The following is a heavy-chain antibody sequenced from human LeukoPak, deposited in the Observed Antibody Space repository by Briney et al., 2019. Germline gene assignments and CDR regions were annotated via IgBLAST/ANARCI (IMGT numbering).Heavy chain of an antibody. CDR1: GFSFSTYE. J-gene: IGHJ6*02. V-gene: IGHV3-23*01. Sequence: GGSLRLSCAASGFSFSTYEMIWARQAPGKGPEWVSSISESGGRTYYADSVTGRFTISRDNSRLTLYLQMNSLRGEDTAVYYCTQGSHLYVWGQGTMVTVSS. D-gene: IGHD3-3*02. CDR3: TQGSHLYV. CDR2: ISESGGRT.